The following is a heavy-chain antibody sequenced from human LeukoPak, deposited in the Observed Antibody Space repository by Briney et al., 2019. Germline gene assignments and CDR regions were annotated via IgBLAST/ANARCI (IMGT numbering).Heavy chain of an antibody. J-gene: IGHJ3*02. CDR3: ARVGDQNAFDI. CDR1: GGSISSYY. CDR2: IYYNGST. V-gene: IGHV4-59*01. Sequence: SETLSLTCTVSGGSISSYYWSWIRQPPGKGLEWIGYIYYNGSTNYNPSLKSRVTISVDTSKNQFSLKLSSVTAADTAVYYCARVGDQNAFDIWGQGTMVTVSS. D-gene: IGHD2-21*02.